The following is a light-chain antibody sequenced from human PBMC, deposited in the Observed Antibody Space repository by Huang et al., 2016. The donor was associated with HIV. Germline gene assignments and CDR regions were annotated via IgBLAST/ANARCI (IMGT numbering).Light chain of an antibody. J-gene: IGKJ5*01. Sequence: DIVMTQPPDSLSVSPGERATIDCKSSQSLLYSLNNKNYLAWFQQKPGRPPKLLLYWASTRESGIPERFSGSGSGTDFTLTINNLQPEDVATYYCQQYYQNPQTFGQGT. CDR3: QQYYQNPQT. CDR1: QSLLYSLNNKNY. V-gene: IGKV4-1*01. CDR2: WAS.